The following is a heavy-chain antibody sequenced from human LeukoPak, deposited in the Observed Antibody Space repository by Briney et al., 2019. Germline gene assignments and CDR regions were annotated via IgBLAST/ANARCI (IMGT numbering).Heavy chain of an antibody. J-gene: IGHJ4*02. D-gene: IGHD6-13*01. CDR3: ARIHASSSWPKLDY. CDR2: INHSGST. CDR1: GGSFSGYY. V-gene: IGHV4-34*01. Sequence: SETLSLTCAVYGGSFSGYYWSWIRQPPGKGLEWIGEINHSGSTNYNPSLKSRVTISVDTSKNQFSLKLSSVTAADTAVYYCARIHASSSWPKLDYWGQGTLVTVSS.